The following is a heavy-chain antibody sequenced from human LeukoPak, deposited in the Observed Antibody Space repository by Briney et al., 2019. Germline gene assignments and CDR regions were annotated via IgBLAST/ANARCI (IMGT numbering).Heavy chain of an antibody. CDR1: GFTLSSYG. J-gene: IGHJ6*02. CDR3: ARDRGDQFVAPMDV. V-gene: IGHV3-21*01. CDR2: ISSSSSYI. Sequence: GGSLRLSCAASGFTLSSYGMNWVRQAPGKGLEWVSSISSSSSYIYYADSVKGRFTISRDNAKNSLYLQMNSLRAEDTAVYYCARDRGDQFVAPMDVWGQGTTVTVSS. D-gene: IGHD2-21*02.